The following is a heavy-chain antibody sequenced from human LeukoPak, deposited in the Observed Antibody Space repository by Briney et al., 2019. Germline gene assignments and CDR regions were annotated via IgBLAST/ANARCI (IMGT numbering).Heavy chain of an antibody. Sequence: SETLSLTCTVSGGSISSSSYYWGWIRQPPGKGLEGIGSIYYSGSTYYNPSLKSRVTISVDTSKNQFSLKLSSVTAADTAVYYCASLDWFGDGFDYWGQGTLVTVSS. CDR2: IYYSGST. CDR1: GGSISSSSYY. CDR3: ASLDWFGDGFDY. J-gene: IGHJ4*02. V-gene: IGHV4-39*01. D-gene: IGHD3-10*01.